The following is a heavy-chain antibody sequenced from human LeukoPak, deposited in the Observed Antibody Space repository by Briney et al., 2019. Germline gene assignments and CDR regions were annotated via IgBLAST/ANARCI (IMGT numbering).Heavy chain of an antibody. Sequence: GRSLRLSCAASGFTFSSYGMHWVRQAPGKGLEWVAVIRYDGSNKYYADSVKGRFTISRDNSKNTLYLQMNSLRAEDTAVYYCAREDLWGSYRSPSDYWGQGTLVTVSS. D-gene: IGHD3-16*02. CDR3: AREDLWGSYRSPSDY. J-gene: IGHJ4*02. V-gene: IGHV3-33*01. CDR2: IRYDGSNK. CDR1: GFTFSSYG.